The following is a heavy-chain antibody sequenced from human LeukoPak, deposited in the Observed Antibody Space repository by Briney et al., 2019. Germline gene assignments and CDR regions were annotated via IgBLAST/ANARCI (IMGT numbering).Heavy chain of an antibody. CDR3: ARSVRGVILFDY. CDR2: IYYSGST. V-gene: IGHV4-59*08. J-gene: IGHJ4*02. Sequence: PSETLSLTRTVSGGSISSYYWSWIRQPPGKGLEWIGYIYYSGSTNYNPSLKSRVTISVDTSKNQFSLKLSSVTAADTAVYYCARSVRGVILFDYWGQGTLVTVSS. CDR1: GGSISSYY. D-gene: IGHD3-10*01.